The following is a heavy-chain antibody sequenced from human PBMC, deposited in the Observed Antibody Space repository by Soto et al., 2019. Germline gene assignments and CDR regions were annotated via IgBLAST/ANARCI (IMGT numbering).Heavy chain of an antibody. CDR3: ARVGSSSGWYTGYYYCGMDV. V-gene: IGHV3-30-3*01. CDR2: ISYDGSNK. CDR1: GFTFSSYA. D-gene: IGHD6-19*01. Sequence: QVQLVESGGGVVQPGRSLRLSCAASGFTFSSYAMHWVRQAPGKGLEWVAVISYDGSNKYYADSVKGRFTISRDNSKNALYLQMNSLRAEDTAVYYCARVGSSSGWYTGYYYCGMDVWGQGTTVTVSS. J-gene: IGHJ6*02.